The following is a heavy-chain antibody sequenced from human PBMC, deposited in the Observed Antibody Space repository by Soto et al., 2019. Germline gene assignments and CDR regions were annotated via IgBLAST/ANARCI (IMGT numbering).Heavy chain of an antibody. CDR1: GYTFTSYD. Sequence: ASVKVSCKASGYTFTSYDINWVRQATGQGLEWMGWMNPNSGNTGYAQKFQGRVTMTRNTSISTAYMELSSLRSEDTAVYYCVRGYYDFWSGSSDYWGQGTLVTVSS. CDR3: VRGYYDFWSGSSDY. CDR2: MNPNSGNT. V-gene: IGHV1-8*01. J-gene: IGHJ4*02. D-gene: IGHD3-3*01.